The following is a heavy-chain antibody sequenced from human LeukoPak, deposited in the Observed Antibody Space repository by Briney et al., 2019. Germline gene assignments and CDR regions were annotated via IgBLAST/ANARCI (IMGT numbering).Heavy chain of an antibody. CDR1: GYTFTGYT. CDR3: ARGRATVLTSGGFDY. D-gene: IGHD1-1*01. V-gene: IGHV1-2*02. CDR2: INPSTGGT. J-gene: IGHJ4*02. Sequence: GASVKASCKASGYTFTGYTIHWIRQAPGQGLEWMGWINPSTGGTEYTQKFQGRVTMTRDASLMTVFMEVSGLRFDDTAVYYCARGRATVLTSGGFDYWGRGTQVTVSS.